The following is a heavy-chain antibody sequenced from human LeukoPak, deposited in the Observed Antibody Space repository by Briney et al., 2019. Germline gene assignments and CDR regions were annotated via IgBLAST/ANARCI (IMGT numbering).Heavy chain of an antibody. CDR1: GFNFSSYW. D-gene: IGHD6-13*01. V-gene: IGHV3-7*01. CDR3: SSWFGDY. Sequence: GSLRLSCAASGFNFSSYWMSWVRQAPGKGLEWVANIKLDGSEKYYVDSVKGRFTISRDNAKNSLYLQMNSLRAEDTAVYYCSSWFGDYWGQGTLVTVSS. CDR2: IKLDGSEK. J-gene: IGHJ4*02.